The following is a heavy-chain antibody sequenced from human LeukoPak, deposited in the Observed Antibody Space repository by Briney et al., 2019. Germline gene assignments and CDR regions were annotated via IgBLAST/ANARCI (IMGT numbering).Heavy chain of an antibody. V-gene: IGHV4-59*01. J-gene: IGHJ3*02. CDR3: ASDSSGYYPDAFDI. Sequence: SETLSLTCAVYGGSFSGYYWSWIRQPPGKGLEWIGYIYYSGSTNYNPSLKSRVTISVDTSKNQFSLKLSSVTAADTAVYYCASDSSGYYPDAFDIWGQGTMVTVSS. CDR2: IYYSGST. D-gene: IGHD3-22*01. CDR1: GGSFSGYY.